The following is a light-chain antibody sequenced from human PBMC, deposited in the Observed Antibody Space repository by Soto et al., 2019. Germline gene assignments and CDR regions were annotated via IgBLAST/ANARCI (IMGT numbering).Light chain of an antibody. V-gene: IGKV1-5*03. Sequence: DIQMTQSPSTLSASVGDRVTITCRASQSIKNWLAWYQQKPGEAPKLLIYKASTLESGVPSRFSGSGSGTEFTLTISSLQSEDFAVYYCQQYNKWPPWLTFGGGTKVEIK. J-gene: IGKJ4*01. CDR3: QQYNKWPPWLT. CDR1: QSIKNW. CDR2: KAS.